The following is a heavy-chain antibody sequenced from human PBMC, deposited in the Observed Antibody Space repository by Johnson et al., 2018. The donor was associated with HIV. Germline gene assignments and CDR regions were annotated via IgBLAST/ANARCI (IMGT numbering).Heavy chain of an antibody. J-gene: IGHJ3*02. Sequence: QVQLVESGGGVVQPGRSLRLSCAASGFTFSSYAMHWFRQAPGKRLEWVAVISYAGRNKYYAASVKGRFTISQDNSKNTLYLQMNSLRDEDTAVYYCARGRITMVQGVIFGAFDIWGQGTMVTVSS. CDR3: ARGRITMVQGVIFGAFDI. CDR2: ISYAGRNK. CDR1: GFTFSSYA. D-gene: IGHD3-10*01. V-gene: IGHV3-30*04.